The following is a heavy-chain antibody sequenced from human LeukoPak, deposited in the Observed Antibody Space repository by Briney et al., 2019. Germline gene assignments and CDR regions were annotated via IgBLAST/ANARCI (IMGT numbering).Heavy chain of an antibody. CDR3: ARVESLSDDAFDI. V-gene: IGHV3-66*01. J-gene: IGHJ3*02. CDR2: IYSGGST. CDR1: GFTVSSNY. Sequence: GGSLRLSCAASGFTVSSNYMSWVRQAPGKGLEWVSVIYSGGSTYYADSVKGRFTISRDNSKNTLYLQMNSLRAEDTAVYYCARVESLSDDAFDIWGQGTMVTVSS.